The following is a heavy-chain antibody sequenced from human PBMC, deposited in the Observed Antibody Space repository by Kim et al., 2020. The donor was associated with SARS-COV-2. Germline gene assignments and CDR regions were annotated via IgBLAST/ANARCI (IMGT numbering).Heavy chain of an antibody. Sequence: RFTISRDNAKNALYLQMNSLRAEDTALYYCAKGIVQNPGIAAAGTGAFDYWGQGTLVTVSS. J-gene: IGHJ4*02. V-gene: IGHV3-9*01. CDR3: AKGIVQNPGIAAAGTGAFDY. D-gene: IGHD6-13*01.